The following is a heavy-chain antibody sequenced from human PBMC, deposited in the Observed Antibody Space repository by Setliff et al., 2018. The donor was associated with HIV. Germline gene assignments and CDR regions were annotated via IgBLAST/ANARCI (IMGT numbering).Heavy chain of an antibody. Sequence: SETLSLTCTVSGGSISSGSYYWTWIRQPPGKGLEWIGYIYYSGSTNYNPSLKSRVTISVDTSKNQFSLKLSSVTAADTAVYYCARDRYYYDSSGYSGAFDIWGQGTMVTVSS. D-gene: IGHD3-22*01. J-gene: IGHJ3*02. CDR2: IYYSGST. V-gene: IGHV4-61*01. CDR1: GGSISSGSYY. CDR3: ARDRYYYDSSGYSGAFDI.